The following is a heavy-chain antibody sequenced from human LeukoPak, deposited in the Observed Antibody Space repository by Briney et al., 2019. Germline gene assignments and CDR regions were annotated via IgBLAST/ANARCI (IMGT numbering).Heavy chain of an antibody. CDR3: AKGGGRFCSSTSCYADY. CDR1: GFTFSSYA. J-gene: IGHJ4*02. Sequence: GGSLRLSCAASGFTFSSYAMHWVRQAPGKGLEWVAVISYDGSNKYYADSVKGRFTISRDNSKNTLYLQMDSLKPDDTAVYYCAKGGGRFCSSTSCYADYWGQGVLVAVSS. V-gene: IGHV3-30-3*01. D-gene: IGHD2-2*01. CDR2: ISYDGSNK.